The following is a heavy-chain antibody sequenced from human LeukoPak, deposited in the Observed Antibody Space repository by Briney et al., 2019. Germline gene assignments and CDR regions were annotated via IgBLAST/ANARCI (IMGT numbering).Heavy chain of an antibody. CDR3: ARSPLRLGYYFDY. D-gene: IGHD5-12*01. Sequence: PGGSLRLSCAVSGFTFSSYRMHWVRQPPGKGLVWVSRMNSDGSSTIYADAVKGRFTISRDNAKNTLYLQMNSLRAEDTAVYYCARSPLRLGYYFDYWGQGNLVTVSS. CDR1: GFTFSSYR. J-gene: IGHJ4*02. CDR2: MNSDGSST. V-gene: IGHV3-74*01.